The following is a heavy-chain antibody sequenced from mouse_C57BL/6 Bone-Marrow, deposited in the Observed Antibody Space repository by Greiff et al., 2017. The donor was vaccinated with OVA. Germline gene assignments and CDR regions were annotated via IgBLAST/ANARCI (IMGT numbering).Heavy chain of an antibody. V-gene: IGHV1-81*01. Sequence: VQLQQSGAELARPWASVKLSCKASGYTFTSYGISWVKQRTGQGLEWIGEIYPRSGNTYYNEKFKGKATLTADKSSSTAYMELRSLTSEDSAVYYCARRGGTPYYFDYWGQGTTLTVSS. CDR2: IYPRSGNT. J-gene: IGHJ2*01. CDR1: GYTFTSYG. CDR3: ARRGGTPYYFDY.